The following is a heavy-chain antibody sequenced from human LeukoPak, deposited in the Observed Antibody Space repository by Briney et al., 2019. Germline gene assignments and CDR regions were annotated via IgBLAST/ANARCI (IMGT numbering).Heavy chain of an antibody. CDR3: ARAFRYYYDSSGQYYFDC. D-gene: IGHD3-22*01. CDR2: ISAYNGNT. CDR1: GYTFTSYG. V-gene: IGHV1-18*01. J-gene: IGHJ4*02. Sequence: GASVKVSCKASGYTFTSYGISWVRQAPGQGLEWMGWISAYNGNTNYAQKLQGRVTMTTDTSTSTAYMELRSLRSDDTAVYYCARAFRYYYDSSGQYYFDCWGQGTPVTVSS.